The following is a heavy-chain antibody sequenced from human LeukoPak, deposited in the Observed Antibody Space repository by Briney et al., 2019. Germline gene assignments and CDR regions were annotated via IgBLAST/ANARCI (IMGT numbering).Heavy chain of an antibody. CDR3: ARDDFDY. CDR1: GFTFSDYG. J-gene: IGHJ4*02. CDR2: MYTGGNT. Sequence: GGSLRLSCAASGFTFSDYGMHWVRQAPGKGLEYVSVMYTGGNTHYADSVKGRFTISRDNSKNMLYLQMNSLRVDDTAVYYCARDDFDYWGQGTLVTVSS. V-gene: IGHV3-53*01.